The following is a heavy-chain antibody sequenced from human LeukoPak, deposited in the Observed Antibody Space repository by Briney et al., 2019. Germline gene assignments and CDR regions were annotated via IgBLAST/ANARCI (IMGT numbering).Heavy chain of an antibody. CDR1: GFTFSSYE. CDR2: ISSSGSTI. Sequence: GGSLRLSCAASGFTFSSYEMNWVRQAPGKGLEWVSYISSSGSTIYYADSVKGRFTISRDNAKNSLYLQINSLRAEDTAVYYCASYTYYYDSSGYYYVPYWGQGTLVTVSS. D-gene: IGHD3-22*01. J-gene: IGHJ4*02. V-gene: IGHV3-48*03. CDR3: ASYTYYYDSSGYYYVPY.